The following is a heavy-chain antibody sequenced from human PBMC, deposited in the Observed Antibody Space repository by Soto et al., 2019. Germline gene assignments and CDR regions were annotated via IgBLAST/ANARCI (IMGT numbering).Heavy chain of an antibody. CDR3: ARHLRQYYDSSGYYLNWFDP. Sequence: SETLSLTCTVSGGSISSSSYYWGWIRQPPGKGLEWIGSIYYSGSTYYNPSLKSRVTISVDTSKNQFSLKLSSVTAADTAVYYCARHLRQYYDSSGYYLNWFDPWGQGTLVTVSS. J-gene: IGHJ5*02. V-gene: IGHV4-39*01. CDR1: GGSISSSSYY. CDR2: IYYSGST. D-gene: IGHD3-22*01.